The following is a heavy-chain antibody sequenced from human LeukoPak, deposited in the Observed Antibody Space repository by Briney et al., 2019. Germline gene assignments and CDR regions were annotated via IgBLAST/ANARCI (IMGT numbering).Heavy chain of an antibody. J-gene: IGHJ4*02. V-gene: IGHV4-59*01. D-gene: IGHD3-3*01. CDR2: IYYSGST. CDR1: GGSISSYY. Sequence: GSLRLSCTVSGGSISSYYWSWIRQPPGKGLEWIGYIYYSGSTNYNPSLKSRVTISVDTSKNQFSLKLSSVTAADTAVYYCASRSSIWSGYQDTLYYFDSWGQGTLVTVSS. CDR3: ASRSSIWSGYQDTLYYFDS.